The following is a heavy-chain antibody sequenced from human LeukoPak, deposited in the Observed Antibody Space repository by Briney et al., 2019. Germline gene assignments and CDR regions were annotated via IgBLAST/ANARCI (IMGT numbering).Heavy chain of an antibody. CDR2: IGTAGDT. Sequence: GGSLRLSCAASGFTFSSYDMHWVRQATGKGLEWVSAIGTAGDTYYPGSVKGRFTISRENAKNSLYLQMNSLRAGDTAVYYCARDRRSGRVYYGMDVWGQGTTVTVSS. CDR3: ARDRRSGRVYYGMDV. CDR1: GFTFSSYD. D-gene: IGHD3-10*01. J-gene: IGHJ6*02. V-gene: IGHV3-13*01.